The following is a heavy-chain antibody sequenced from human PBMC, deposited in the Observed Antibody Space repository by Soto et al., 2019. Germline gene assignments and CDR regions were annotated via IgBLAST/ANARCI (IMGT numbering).Heavy chain of an antibody. CDR1: GYSFTGYY. J-gene: IGHJ4*02. V-gene: IGHV1-2*02. Sequence: HEHLVQSGAEVKRPGASLKVSCKASGYSFTGYYIHWVRQAPGQGLEWMGWINPDSGATNYAQNFQGRVTLTSDTSISTASMDLTSLTSDDTAVYSCARGDYWTGGYPFPYFDYWGQGTLVIVSS. D-gene: IGHD2-8*02. CDR2: INPDSGAT. CDR3: ARGDYWTGGYPFPYFDY.